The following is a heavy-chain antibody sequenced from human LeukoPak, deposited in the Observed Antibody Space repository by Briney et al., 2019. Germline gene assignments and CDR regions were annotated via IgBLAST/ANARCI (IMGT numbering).Heavy chain of an antibody. CDR2: ISSSSSYA. Sequence: KPGGSLRLSCAASGFTFSDYYMSWIRQAPGKGLEWVSYISSSSSYANYADSVKGRFTISRDNAKNSLYLQMNSLRAEDTAVYYCAATNMGIVGAKGAFDIWGQGTMVTVSS. V-gene: IGHV3-11*03. CDR1: GFTFSDYY. CDR3: AATNMGIVGAKGAFDI. D-gene: IGHD1-26*01. J-gene: IGHJ3*02.